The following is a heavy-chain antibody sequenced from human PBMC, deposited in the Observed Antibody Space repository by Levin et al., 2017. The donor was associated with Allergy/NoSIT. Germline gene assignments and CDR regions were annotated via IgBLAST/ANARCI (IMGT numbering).Heavy chain of an antibody. CDR2: LGIDTRYI. CDR3: ARDTGTTTMFGEVDV. V-gene: IGHV3-21*06. Sequence: KAGGSLRLSCEASGFNFGSYSMGWFRQAPGKGLEWVSSLGIDTRYIHYRDSVRGRLTVSRDNAKNSLYLQMNSLRVEDTAVYYCARDTGTTTMFGEVDVWGKGTSVTVSS. J-gene: IGHJ6*04. CDR1: GFNFGSYS. D-gene: IGHD3-3*01.